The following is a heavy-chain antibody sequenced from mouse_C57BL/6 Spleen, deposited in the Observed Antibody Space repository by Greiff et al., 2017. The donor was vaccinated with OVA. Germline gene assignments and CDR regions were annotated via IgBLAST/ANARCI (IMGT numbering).Heavy chain of an antibody. Sequence: VQLQQSGPELVKPGASVKISCKASGYAFSSSWMNWVKQRPGKGLEWIGRIYPGDGDTNYNGKFKGKATLTADKSSSTAYMQLSSLTSEDSAVYFCSRVKGRLYMDYWGQGTSVTVSS. CDR3: SRVKGRLYMDY. CDR2: IYPGDGDT. CDR1: GYAFSSSW. D-gene: IGHD1-3*01. J-gene: IGHJ4*01. V-gene: IGHV1-82*01.